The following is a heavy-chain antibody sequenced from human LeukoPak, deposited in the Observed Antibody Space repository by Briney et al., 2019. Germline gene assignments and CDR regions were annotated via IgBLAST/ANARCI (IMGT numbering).Heavy chain of an antibody. CDR1: GGSISSSSYY. CDR2: IYYSGST. V-gene: IGHV4-39*01. D-gene: IGHD6-13*01. Sequence: PSETLSLTCTVSGGSISSSSYYWGWIRQPPGKGLEWIGSIYYSGSTYYNPSLKSRVTISVDTSKNQFSLKLSSVTAADTAVYYCARGRRGLIYSNNYYYYGMDVWGQGTTVTVSS. CDR3: ARGRRGLIYSNNYYYYGMDV. J-gene: IGHJ6*02.